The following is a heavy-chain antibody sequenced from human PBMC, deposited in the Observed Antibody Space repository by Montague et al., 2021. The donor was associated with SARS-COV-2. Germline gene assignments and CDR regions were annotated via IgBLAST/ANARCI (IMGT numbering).Heavy chain of an antibody. D-gene: IGHD3-10*01. CDR2: SYHSGTT. Sequence: SETLSLTCTVSGYSINSNYYWGWIRQPPGKGLEWIGCSYHSGTTXXHPSLESRVTISLDTSNNHFSLKVTSVTAADTAVYYCARAPYYGPGKPYQFDYWGRGTLVTVSS. V-gene: IGHV4-38-2*02. CDR1: GYSINSNYY. CDR3: ARAPYYGPGKPYQFDY. J-gene: IGHJ4*02.